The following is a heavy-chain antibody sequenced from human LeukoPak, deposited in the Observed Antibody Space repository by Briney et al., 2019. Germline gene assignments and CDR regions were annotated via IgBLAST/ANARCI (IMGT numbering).Heavy chain of an antibody. J-gene: IGHJ4*02. D-gene: IGHD3-10*01. CDR3: AKDRGTTVRGVTIFDY. V-gene: IGHV3-23*01. CDR2: ISGSGGST. Sequence: GGSLRLSCAASGFTFSSYAMSWVRQAPGKGLEWVSAISGSGGSTYYADSVKGRFTISRDNSKNTLNLQMNSLRAEDTAVYYCAKDRGTTVRGVTIFDYWGQGTLVTVSS. CDR1: GFTFSSYA.